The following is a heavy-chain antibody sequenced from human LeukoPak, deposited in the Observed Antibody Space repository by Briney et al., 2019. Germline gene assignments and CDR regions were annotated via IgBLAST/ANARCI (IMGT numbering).Heavy chain of an antibody. CDR2: INQRGST. J-gene: IGHJ4*02. CDR3: ARRRYYDFWSGYHFDY. D-gene: IGHD3-3*01. V-gene: IGHV4-34*01. CDR1: GGSFSGYH. Sequence: SETLSLTCAVYGGSFSGYHWSWIRQSPWKGLELIGEINQRGSTNYNPSLKSRVTISIDTSKNQFSLKLSSVTAADTAVYYCARRRYYDFWSGYHFDYWGQGTLVTVSS.